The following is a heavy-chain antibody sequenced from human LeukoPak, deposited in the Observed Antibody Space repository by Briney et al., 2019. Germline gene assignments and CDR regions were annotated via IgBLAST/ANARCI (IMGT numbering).Heavy chain of an antibody. D-gene: IGHD2/OR15-2a*01. J-gene: IGHJ4*02. V-gene: IGHV3-23*01. CDR1: RFTFSSYA. CDR2: FSGSGGST. Sequence: PGGSLRLSCAASRFTFSSYAMSWVRQAPGKGLEWVSAFSGSGGSTYYANSVKGRFTISRDNSKNTLYLQMNSLRAEDTAAYYCATSGLSRFGFWGQGTLVTVSS. CDR3: ATSGLSRFGF.